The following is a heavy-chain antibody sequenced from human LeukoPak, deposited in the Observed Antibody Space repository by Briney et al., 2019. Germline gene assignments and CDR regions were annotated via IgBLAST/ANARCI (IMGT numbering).Heavy chain of an antibody. CDR2: IKGDGTKM. V-gene: IGHV3-7*01. D-gene: IGHD6-19*01. CDR1: GFTFSEYW. Sequence: PGGSLRLSCGASGFTFSEYWMTWVRQAPGRGPEWVANIKGDGTKMYYVDSVKGRFTISRGNDKNSLYLQMNNLRVEDTAVYHCARDGSCFDFWGQGALVTVSS. CDR3: ARDGSCFDF. J-gene: IGHJ4*02.